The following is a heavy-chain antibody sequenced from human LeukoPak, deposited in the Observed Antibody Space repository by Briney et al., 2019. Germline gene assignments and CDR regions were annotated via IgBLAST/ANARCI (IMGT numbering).Heavy chain of an antibody. CDR3: AKVIGVRVAAAPGLDP. J-gene: IGHJ5*02. CDR1: GFTFSSYG. D-gene: IGHD6-13*01. CDR2: ISYDGSNE. Sequence: GGSLRLSCAASGFTFSSYGMHWVRQAPGKGLEWVAVISYDGSNEYYADSVKGRFTISRDNSKNTLYLQMNSLRAEDTAVYYCAKVIGVRVAAAPGLDPWGQGTLVTVSS. V-gene: IGHV3-30*18.